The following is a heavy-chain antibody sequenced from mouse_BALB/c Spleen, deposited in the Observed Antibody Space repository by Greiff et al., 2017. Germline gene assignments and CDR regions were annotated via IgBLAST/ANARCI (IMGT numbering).Heavy chain of an antibody. CDR1: GYTFTSYW. CDR3: AREGDYGSSYWFAY. V-gene: IGHV1-69*02. CDR2: IDPSDSET. J-gene: IGHJ2*01. D-gene: IGHD1-1*01. Sequence: QVQLQQPGAELVKPGAPVKLSCKASGYTFTSYWMNWVKQRPGRGLEWIGRIDPSDSETHYNQKFKDKATLTVDKSSSTAYIQLSSLTSEDSAVYYCAREGDYGSSYWFAYWGQGTTLTVSS.